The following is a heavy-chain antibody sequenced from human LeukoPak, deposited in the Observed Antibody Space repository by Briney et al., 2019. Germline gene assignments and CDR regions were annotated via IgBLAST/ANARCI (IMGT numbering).Heavy chain of an antibody. J-gene: IGHJ5*02. CDR3: SRDAGIAEP. D-gene: IGHD6-13*01. V-gene: IGHV3-48*01. Sequence: GCLSLSCAASLLTLCSYSMNGVGQAAGRGVEGVSCISSCSSTIYYAASLQGRFAIPSDNAKKSLYLPVNSLPAVGRAVHYCSRDAGIAEPWGQGTLVTVSS. CDR2: ISSCSSTI. CDR1: LLTLCSYS.